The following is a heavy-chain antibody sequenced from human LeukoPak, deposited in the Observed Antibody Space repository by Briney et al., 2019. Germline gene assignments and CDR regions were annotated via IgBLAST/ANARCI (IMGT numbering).Heavy chain of an antibody. Sequence: SGPTLVKPTQTLTLTCTFSGFSLSTSGVAVGWIRQPPGKALEWLALIYWDEDKRYSPSLKSRLTIAKDTSKNQVVLTMTNMDPVDTATYYCAHTSGDGYNHNWFDPWGQGTLVTVSS. CDR3: AHTSGDGYNHNWFDP. V-gene: IGHV2-5*02. J-gene: IGHJ5*02. CDR2: IYWDEDK. CDR1: GFSLSTSGVA. D-gene: IGHD5-24*01.